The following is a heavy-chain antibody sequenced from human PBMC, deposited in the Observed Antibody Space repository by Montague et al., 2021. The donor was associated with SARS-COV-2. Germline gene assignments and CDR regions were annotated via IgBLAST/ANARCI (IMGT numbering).Heavy chain of an antibody. J-gene: IGHJ6*02. CDR2: IYSGGST. V-gene: IGHV3-66*02. D-gene: IGHD3-10*01. CDR1: GFTVSSNY. CDR3: ARDQRRYGSGSYYGPHYYYYGMDV. Sequence: SRRLSWSASGFTVSSNYMSWVRQAPGKGLEWVSVIYSGGSTYYADSVKGRFTISRDNSKNTLYLQMSSLRAEDTAVYYCARDQRRYGSGSYYGPHYYYYGMDVWGQGTTVTVSS.